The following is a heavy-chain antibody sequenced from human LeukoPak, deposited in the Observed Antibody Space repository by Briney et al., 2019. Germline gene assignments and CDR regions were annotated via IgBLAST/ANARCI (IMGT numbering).Heavy chain of an antibody. J-gene: IGHJ4*02. CDR3: AKEERYAFWSGYYYY. D-gene: IGHD3-3*01. V-gene: IGHV3-23*01. Sequence: AQSLRLYCAAPGLTFNSYAMSWVRQPPGKDLEWASAISSSGGSTYNADSVKGRFTISRDNSKTTLSLQTNSLRAEDTAAYYCAKEERYAFWSGYYYYWGQGTLVTVSS. CDR2: ISSSGGST. CDR1: GLTFNSYA.